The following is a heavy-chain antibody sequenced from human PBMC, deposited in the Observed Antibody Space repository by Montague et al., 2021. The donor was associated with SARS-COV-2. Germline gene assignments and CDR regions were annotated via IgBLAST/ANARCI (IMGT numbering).Heavy chain of an antibody. J-gene: IGHJ6*02. V-gene: IGHV3-7*01. CDR3: ARVQRTTGTTRLGTYYYYYYGMDV. CDR2: IKQDGSEK. CDR1: GFTFSSYW. D-gene: IGHD1-1*01. Sequence: SRRLSWAASGFTFSSYWMSWVRQAPGKGLEWVANIKQDGSEKYYVDSVKGRFTISRDNAKNSLYLQMNSLRAEDTAVYYCARVQRTTGTTRLGTYYYYYYGMDVWGQGTTVTVSS.